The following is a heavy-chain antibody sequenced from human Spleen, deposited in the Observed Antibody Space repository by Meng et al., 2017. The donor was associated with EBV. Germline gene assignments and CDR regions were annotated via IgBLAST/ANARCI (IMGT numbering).Heavy chain of an antibody. CDR2: IYHDGSA. D-gene: IGHD5/OR15-5a*01. Sequence: QLQLQESGSGLVKPSETLSLTCDVSGGSITTGGYSWSWIRQPPGKGLEWIGYIYHDGSAYYNPSLRSRVTISEDRSKNQFSLKLSSVTAADTAVYYCARDRSGHSVGGYFDYWGQGILVTVSS. J-gene: IGHJ4*02. V-gene: IGHV4-30-2*01. CDR3: ARDRSGHSVGGYFDY. CDR1: GGSITTGGYS.